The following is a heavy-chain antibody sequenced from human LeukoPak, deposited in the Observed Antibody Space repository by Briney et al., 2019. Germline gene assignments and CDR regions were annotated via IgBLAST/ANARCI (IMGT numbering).Heavy chain of an antibody. V-gene: IGHV4-59*01. CDR1: GGSISSYY. D-gene: IGHD3-3*01. Sequence: PSETLSLTCTVSGGSISSYYWSWIRQPPGKGLEWIGYIYYSGSTNYNPSLKCRVTISVDTSKNQFSLKLSSVTAADTAVYYCARSPSGYSDYWGQGTLVTVSS. J-gene: IGHJ4*02. CDR3: ARSPSGYSDY. CDR2: IYYSGST.